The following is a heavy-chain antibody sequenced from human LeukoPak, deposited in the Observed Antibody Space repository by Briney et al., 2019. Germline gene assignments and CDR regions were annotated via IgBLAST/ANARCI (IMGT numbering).Heavy chain of an antibody. J-gene: IGHJ4*02. CDR1: GFTFSSYV. V-gene: IGHV3-33*01. CDR3: ASRTYSSGWYIY. Sequence: GRSLRLSCAASGFTFSSYVMHWVRQAPGKGLEWVAVIWYDGSNNFYADSVKGRFTISRDNSKNTLYLQMNSLRAEDTAVYYCASRTYSSGWYIYWGQGSLVTVSS. CDR2: IWYDGSNN. D-gene: IGHD6-19*01.